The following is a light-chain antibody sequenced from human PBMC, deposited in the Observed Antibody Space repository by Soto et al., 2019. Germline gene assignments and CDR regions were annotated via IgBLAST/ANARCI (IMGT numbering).Light chain of an antibody. CDR2: EVT. CDR1: SSDLGGYDY. V-gene: IGLV2-8*01. Sequence: QSVLTQPPSASGSPGQSVTISCTGTSSDLGGYDYVSWYQQHPGKAPKLIIYEVTKRPSGVPDRFSGSKSGNTASLTVSGLQAEDEADYYCSSYAGRNNLVFGGGTKVTVL. CDR3: SSYAGRNNLV. J-gene: IGLJ2*01.